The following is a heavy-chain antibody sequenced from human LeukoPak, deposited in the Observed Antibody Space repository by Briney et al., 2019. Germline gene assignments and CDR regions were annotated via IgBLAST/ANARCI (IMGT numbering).Heavy chain of an antibody. CDR3: ARHLSSGYYYDAFDI. V-gene: IGHV4-39*01. J-gene: IGHJ3*02. CDR1: GGSISSNSYY. Sequence: SETLSLTCTVSGGSISSNSYYWGWIRQPPGKGLEWIGSIYYSGSTYYNPSLKSRVTISVDTSKNQFSLKLSSVTAADTAVYYCARHLSSGYYYDAFDIWGQGTMVTVSS. CDR2: IYYSGST. D-gene: IGHD3-22*01.